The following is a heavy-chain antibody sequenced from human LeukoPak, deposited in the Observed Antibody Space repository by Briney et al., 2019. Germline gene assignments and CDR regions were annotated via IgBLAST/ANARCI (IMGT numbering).Heavy chain of an antibody. CDR2: ISAYNGNT. D-gene: IGHD4-17*01. CDR3: ARGDGDYLFDY. V-gene: IGHV1-18*01. CDR1: GYTFTRYG. J-gene: IGHJ4*02. Sequence: SVKVSCKASGYTFTRYGISGVRQAPGEGVEWIGWISAYNGNTNYAQKLQGRVTMTTDKSTSTAYMELRSLRSDDTAVYYCARGDGDYLFDYWGQGTLVTVSS.